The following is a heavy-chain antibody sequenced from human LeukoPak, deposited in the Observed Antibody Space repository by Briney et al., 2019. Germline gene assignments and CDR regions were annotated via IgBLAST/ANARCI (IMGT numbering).Heavy chain of an antibody. J-gene: IGHJ6*02. CDR1: GYTFTSYY. D-gene: IGHD4-17*01. CDR3: ASGNNDYGDPDGYYYGMDV. V-gene: IGHV1-46*01. Sequence: ASVKVSCKASGYTFTSYYMHWVRQAPGQGLEWMGIINPSGGSTSYAQKFQGRVTMTRDTCTSTVYMELSSLRSEDTAVYYCASGNNDYGDPDGYYYGMDVWGQGTTVTVSS. CDR2: INPSGGST.